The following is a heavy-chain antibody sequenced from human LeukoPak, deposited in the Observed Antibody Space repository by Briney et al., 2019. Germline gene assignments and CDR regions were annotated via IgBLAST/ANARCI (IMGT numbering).Heavy chain of an antibody. J-gene: IGHJ3*02. CDR3: ARRERQWGSDTDDAFDI. D-gene: IGHD6-19*01. Sequence: ASVKVSCKASGGTFSSYAISWVRQAPGQGLEWMGGIIPIFGTANYAQKFQGRVTITTDESTSTAYMELSSLRSEDTAVYYCARRERQWGSDTDDAFDIWGQGTMVTVSS. CDR1: GGTFSSYA. V-gene: IGHV1-69*05. CDR2: IIPIFGTA.